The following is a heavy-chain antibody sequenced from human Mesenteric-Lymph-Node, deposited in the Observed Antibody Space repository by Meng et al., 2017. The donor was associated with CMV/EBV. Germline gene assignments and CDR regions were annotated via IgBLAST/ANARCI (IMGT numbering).Heavy chain of an antibody. CDR1: GGSISSYY. V-gene: IGHV4-59*12. CDR3: ARGGTLYSGTY. Sequence: SETLSLTCTVSGGSISSYYWSWIRQPPGKGLEWIGYIYYSGSTNYNPSLKSRVTISVDTSKNQFSLKLSSVTAADTAVYYCARGGTLYSGTYRGQGTLVTVSS. J-gene: IGHJ4*02. CDR2: IYYSGST. D-gene: IGHD1-26*01.